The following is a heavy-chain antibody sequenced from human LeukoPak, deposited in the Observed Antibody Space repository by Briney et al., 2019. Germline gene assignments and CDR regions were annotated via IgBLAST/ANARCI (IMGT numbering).Heavy chain of an antibody. CDR3: ARDMSLYGYTYGSDAFDI. Sequence: PSETLSLTCTVSGGPINSHYWSWIRQPPGRGLEWIGYIYYSGSTHTNPSLKSRVTISLNTSKNQFSLKLSSVTAADTAVYYCARDMSLYGYTYGSDAFDIWGQGTMVTVSS. V-gene: IGHV4-59*11. J-gene: IGHJ3*02. D-gene: IGHD5-18*01. CDR1: GGPINSHY. CDR2: IYYSGST.